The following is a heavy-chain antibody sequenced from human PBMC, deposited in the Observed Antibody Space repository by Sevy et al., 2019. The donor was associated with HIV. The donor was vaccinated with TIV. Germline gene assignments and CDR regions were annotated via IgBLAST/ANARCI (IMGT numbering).Heavy chain of an antibody. CDR1: GFTFSSYS. CDR3: ARVYCGGDCYSSYYYYGMDV. CDR2: ISSSSSTI. J-gene: IGHJ6*02. V-gene: IGHV3-48*02. Sequence: GGSLRLSCAASGFTFSSYSMNWVRQAPGKGLEWVSYISSSSSTIYYADSVKGRFTISRDNAKNSLYLQMNSLRDGDTAVYYCARVYCGGDCYSSYYYYGMDVWGQGTTVTVSS. D-gene: IGHD2-21*02.